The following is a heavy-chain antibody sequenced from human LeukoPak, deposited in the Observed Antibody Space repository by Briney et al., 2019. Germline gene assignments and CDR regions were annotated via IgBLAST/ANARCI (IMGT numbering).Heavy chain of an antibody. J-gene: IGHJ3*02. CDR2: IIPIFGTA. D-gene: IGHD7-27*01. CDR1: GGTFSSYA. Sequence: GASVKVSCKASGGTFSSYAISWVRQAPGQGLEWMGGIIPIFGTANYAQKFQGRGTITTDESTNTAYMELSSLRSEDTAVYYCARVYWGRDDAFDIWGQGTMVTVSS. CDR3: ARVYWGRDDAFDI. V-gene: IGHV1-69*05.